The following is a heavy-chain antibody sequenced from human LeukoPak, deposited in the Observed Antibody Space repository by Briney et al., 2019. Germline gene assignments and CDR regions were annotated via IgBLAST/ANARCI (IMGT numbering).Heavy chain of an antibody. CDR2: ISGSGGDT. CDR3: AREGDYYCSGGSCYDY. D-gene: IGHD2-15*01. CDR1: GFTFSNFL. Sequence: GGSLRLSCAASGFTFSNFLMTWVRQAPGKGPEWVSAISGSGGDTYYADSVKGRFTISRDNAKNSLYLQMNSLRAEDTAVYYCAREGDYYCSGGSCYDYWGQGTLVTVSS. J-gene: IGHJ4*02. V-gene: IGHV3-21*01.